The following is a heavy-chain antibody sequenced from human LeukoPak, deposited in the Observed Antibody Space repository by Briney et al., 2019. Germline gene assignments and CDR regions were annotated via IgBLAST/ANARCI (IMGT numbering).Heavy chain of an antibody. V-gene: IGHV3-23*01. Sequence: QAGGSLRLSCTASGFTFNNYAMSWVRQAPGKGLEWVSTISDSGANTYYADSVRGRFTISRDNSKNTLYLQKNSLRADDTAIYYCAKSMTLQWRGFFDLWGRGTHVTVSS. D-gene: IGHD6-19*01. CDR3: AKSMTLQWRGFFDL. J-gene: IGHJ2*01. CDR1: GFTFNNYA. CDR2: ISDSGANT.